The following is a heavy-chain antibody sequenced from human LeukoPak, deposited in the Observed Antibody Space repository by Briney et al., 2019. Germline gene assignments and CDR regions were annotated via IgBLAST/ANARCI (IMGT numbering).Heavy chain of an antibody. CDR1: GLNVNTYD. J-gene: IGHJ4*02. D-gene: IGHD5/OR15-5a*01. CDR3: AGYGVYPY. Sequence: GGSLRLSCAASGLNVNTYDMHWVRQAPGEGPEWIAYFGISGTIYYADSVRGRFTISRDNAKNSLFLQMNSLRVDDTAIYYCAGYGVYPYWGQGTPVTVSS. V-gene: IGHV3-48*01. CDR2: FGISGTI.